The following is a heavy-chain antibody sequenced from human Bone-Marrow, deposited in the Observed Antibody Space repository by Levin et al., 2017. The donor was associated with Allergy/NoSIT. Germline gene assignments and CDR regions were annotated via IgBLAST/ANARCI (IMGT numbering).Heavy chain of an antibody. CDR1: GGTFKSYT. J-gene: IGHJ4*02. V-gene: IGHV1-69*01. CDR2: IIPMFGTT. D-gene: IGHD5-24*01. CDR3: ARDEGLGLQISS. Sequence: KISCKASGGTFKSYTISWVRQAPGQGLEWMAGIIPMFGTTHYAQKFHGRVTITADESTITAYMELTSLRVEDTPIYYCARDEGLGLQISSWGQGTLVTVSS.